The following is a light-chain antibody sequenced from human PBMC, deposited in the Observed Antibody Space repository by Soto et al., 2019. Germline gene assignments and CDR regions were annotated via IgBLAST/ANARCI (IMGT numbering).Light chain of an antibody. CDR3: QQYGTLPPRYT. CDR1: QRMSSNY. Sequence: LVLTQSPGTLSLSPGEGATLSCRASQRMSSNYLAWYQQKPGQAPRLLIYGTSNRATGIPDRFSGSGSGTEFTLTISRLEPEDCAVYYCQQYGTLPPRYTFGQGTKLEIK. J-gene: IGKJ2*01. CDR2: GTS. V-gene: IGKV3-20*01.